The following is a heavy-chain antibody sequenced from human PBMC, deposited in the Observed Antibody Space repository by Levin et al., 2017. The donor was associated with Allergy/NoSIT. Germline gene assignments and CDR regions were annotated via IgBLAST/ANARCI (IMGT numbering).Heavy chain of an antibody. CDR3: AKRGETRPTVAGNYCDY. CDR2: ITAGGGNK. Sequence: AGGSLRLSCVASGFTFSSQAMSWVRQAPGKGLEWVATITAGGGNKYYADSVKGRFTISGDISRNTVYLQMNSLRAEDTAIYYCAKRGETRPTVAGNYCDYWGQGTLVTVSS. CDR1: GFTFSSQA. J-gene: IGHJ4*02. V-gene: IGHV3-23*01. D-gene: IGHD6-19*01.